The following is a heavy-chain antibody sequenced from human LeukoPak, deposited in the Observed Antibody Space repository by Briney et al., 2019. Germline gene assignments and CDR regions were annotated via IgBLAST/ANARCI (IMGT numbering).Heavy chain of an antibody. CDR2: IYYSGST. D-gene: IGHD3-10*01. V-gene: IGHV4-39*01. Sequence: PSETLSLTCTVSGGSISSNNYNWGWIRQPPGKGLEWIGSIYYSGSTSYHPSLKSRVTISIDTSKNQFSLKLSSVTAADTAVYYCASWYYYGSGSPFFDYWGQGTLVTVSS. CDR3: ASWYYYGSGSPFFDY. J-gene: IGHJ4*02. CDR1: GGSISSNNYN.